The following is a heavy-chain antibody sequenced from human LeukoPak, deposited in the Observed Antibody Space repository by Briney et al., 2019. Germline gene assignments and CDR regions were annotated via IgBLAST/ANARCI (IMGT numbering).Heavy chain of an antibody. D-gene: IGHD2/OR15-2a*01. V-gene: IGHV4-61*05. CDR2: IYYSGST. CDR1: GGSISSSSYY. CDR3: AKFTRISDPRYYYYGMDV. J-gene: IGHJ6*02. Sequence: SETLSLTCTVSGGSISSSSYYWSWIRQPPGKGLEWIGYIYYSGSTNYNPSLKSRVTISVDTSKNQFSLKLSSVTAADTAVYYCAKFTRISDPRYYYYGMDVWGQGTTVTVSS.